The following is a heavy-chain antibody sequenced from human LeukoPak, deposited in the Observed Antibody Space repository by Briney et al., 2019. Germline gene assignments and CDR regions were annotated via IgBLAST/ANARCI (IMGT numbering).Heavy chain of an antibody. CDR2: INPSGGST. CDR3: AVDYYYYMDV. Sequence: ASVKVSCKASGYTFTSYYMHWVRQAPGQGLEWMGIINPSGGSTSYAQKFQGRVTITRNTSISTAYMELSSLRSEDTAVYYCAVDYYYYMDVWGKGTTVTVSS. CDR1: GYTFTSYY. J-gene: IGHJ6*03. V-gene: IGHV1-46*01.